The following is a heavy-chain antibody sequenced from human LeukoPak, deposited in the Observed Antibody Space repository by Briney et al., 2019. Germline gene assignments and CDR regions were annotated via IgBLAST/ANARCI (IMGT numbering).Heavy chain of an antibody. Sequence: ASVKVSCKASGYTFTSYDINWVRQATGQGLEWMGWMNPNSGNTGYAQKFQGRVTMTRNTSISTAYMELSSLRSEDTAVYYCGRGLWFGEPPDFDYWGQGTLVTVSS. J-gene: IGHJ4*02. CDR1: GYTFTSYD. CDR3: GRGLWFGEPPDFDY. D-gene: IGHD3-10*01. V-gene: IGHV1-8*01. CDR2: MNPNSGNT.